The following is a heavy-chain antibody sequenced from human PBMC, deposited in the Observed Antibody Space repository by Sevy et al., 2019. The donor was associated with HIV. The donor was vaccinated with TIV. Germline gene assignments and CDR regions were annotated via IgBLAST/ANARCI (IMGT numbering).Heavy chain of an antibody. CDR1: GFTFSSYW. V-gene: IGHV3-7*01. D-gene: IGHD3-22*01. CDR2: IKQDGSEK. CDR3: ARATDYYDSSGYSY. Sequence: GGSLRLSCAASGFTFSSYWMSWVRQAPGKGLEWVANIKQDGSEKKYVDSVKGRFTISRDNAKNALYLQMNSLRAEDTALYYCARATDYYDSSGYSYWGQGTLVTVSS. J-gene: IGHJ4*02.